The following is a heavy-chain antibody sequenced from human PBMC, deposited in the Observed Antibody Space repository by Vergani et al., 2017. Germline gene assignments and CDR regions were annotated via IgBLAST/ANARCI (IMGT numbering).Heavy chain of an antibody. D-gene: IGHD2-15*01. CDR2: INAGNGNT. CDR3: ARDCSGGSCYSPYFPH. Sequence: QVQLVQSGAEVKKPGASVKVSCKASGYTFTSYAMHWVRQAPGQRLEWMGWINAGNGNTKYSQKFQGRVTITRDTSASTAYMELSSLRSEDTAVYYCARDCSGGSCYSPYFPHWGQGTLVNVSS. J-gene: IGHJ1*01. V-gene: IGHV1-3*01. CDR1: GYTFTSYA.